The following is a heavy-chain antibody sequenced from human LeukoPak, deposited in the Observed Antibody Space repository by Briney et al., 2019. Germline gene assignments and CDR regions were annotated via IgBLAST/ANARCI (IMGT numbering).Heavy chain of an antibody. CDR1: GYTFTGYY. V-gene: IGHV1-2*02. J-gene: IGHJ4*02. CDR3: ARDRGIRDVVVVAATLTN. CDR2: INPNSGGT. D-gene: IGHD2-15*01. Sequence: ASAKVSCKASGYTFTGYYMHWVRQAPGQGLEWMGWINPNSGGTNYAQKFQGRVTMTRDTSISTAYMELSRLRSDDTAVYYCARDRGIRDVVVVAATLTNWGQGTLVTVSS.